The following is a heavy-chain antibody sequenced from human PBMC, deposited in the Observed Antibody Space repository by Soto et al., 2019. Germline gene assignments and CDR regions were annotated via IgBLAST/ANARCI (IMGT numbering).Heavy chain of an antibody. D-gene: IGHD3-10*01. CDR1: GFTVSSDY. CDR2: IYSGGST. V-gene: IGHV3-66*01. Sequence: EVQLVETGGGLVQPGGSLRLSCAASGFTVSSDYMSWVRQAPGKGLEGVSVIYSGGSTYYADSVKGRFTISRDNPKNMLYLQMNSLRAEDTAVYYCARDPGVRNGMSVWGQGTTVTVSS. J-gene: IGHJ6*02. CDR3: ARDPGVRNGMSV.